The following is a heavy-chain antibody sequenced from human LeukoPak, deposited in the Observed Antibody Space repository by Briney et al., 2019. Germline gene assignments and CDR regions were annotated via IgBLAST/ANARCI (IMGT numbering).Heavy chain of an antibody. Sequence: GGSLRLSCAASGFTFSSYSMNWVRQAPGKGLEWVSSVSSSSSYIYYADSVKGRFTISRDNAKNSLYLQMNSLRAEDTAVYYCAELGITMIGGVWGKGTTVTISS. V-gene: IGHV3-21*01. CDR2: VSSSSSYI. CDR3: AELGITMIGGV. J-gene: IGHJ6*04. CDR1: GFTFSSYS. D-gene: IGHD3-10*02.